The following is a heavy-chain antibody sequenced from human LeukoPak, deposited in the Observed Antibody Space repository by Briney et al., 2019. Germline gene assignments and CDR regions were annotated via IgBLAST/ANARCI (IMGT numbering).Heavy chain of an antibody. D-gene: IGHD4/OR15-4a*01. V-gene: IGHV3-23*01. CDR1: GFTFSSYA. CDR2: ISGSGGST. Sequence: GGSLRLSCAASGFTFSSYAMSWVRQAPGKGLEWVSAISGSGGSTYYADSVKGRFTISRDNSKNTLYLQMNSLRAEDTAVYYCAKGELTRFYYYYYYMDVWGKGTTVTVSS. CDR3: AKGELTRFYYYYYYMDV. J-gene: IGHJ6*03.